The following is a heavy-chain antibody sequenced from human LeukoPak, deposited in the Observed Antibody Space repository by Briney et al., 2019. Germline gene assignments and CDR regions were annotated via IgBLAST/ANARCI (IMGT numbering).Heavy chain of an antibody. CDR2: ISDSGGST. CDR1: GFTFSSYA. V-gene: IGHV3-23*01. CDR3: AKRRSSTWYYFDY. D-gene: IGHD6-13*01. Sequence: GGSLRLSCAASGFTFSSYAMSWVRQAPGKGLKWVSAISDSGGSTNYADSVKGRFTISRDNSKNTLYLQMNSLRAEDTAVYYCAKRRSSTWYYFDYWGQGTLVTVSS. J-gene: IGHJ4*02.